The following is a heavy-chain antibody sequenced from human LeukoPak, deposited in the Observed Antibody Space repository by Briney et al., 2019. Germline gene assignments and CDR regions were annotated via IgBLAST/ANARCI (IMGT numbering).Heavy chain of an antibody. CDR2: IIPIFGTA. Sequence: SVKVSCKASGGSFSRYAISWVRQAPGQGLEWMGGIIPIFGTANYAQRFQGRVTITADESTRTAYMELRTLRSEDTAIYYCARGSGETGGYYYVYWGRGTPVIVSS. D-gene: IGHD2-8*02. V-gene: IGHV1-69*13. CDR1: GGSFSRYA. CDR3: ARGSGETGGYYYVY. J-gene: IGHJ4*02.